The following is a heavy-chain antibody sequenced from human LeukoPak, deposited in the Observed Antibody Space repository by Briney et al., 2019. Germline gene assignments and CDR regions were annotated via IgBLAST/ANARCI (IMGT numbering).Heavy chain of an antibody. CDR2: INPNSGGT. CDR3: ARRTVAGKFDY. CDR1: GYTFTGYY. Sequence: SVKVSCKASGYTFTGYYMHWVRQAPGQGLEWMGWINPNSGGTNYAQKFQGRVTMTRNTSISTAYMELSSLRSEDTAVYYCARRTVAGKFDYWGQGTLVTVSS. J-gene: IGHJ4*02. V-gene: IGHV1-2*02. D-gene: IGHD6-19*01.